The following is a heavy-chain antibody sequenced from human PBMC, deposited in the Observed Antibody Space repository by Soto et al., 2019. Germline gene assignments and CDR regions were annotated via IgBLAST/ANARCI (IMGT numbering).Heavy chain of an antibody. CDR1: GGSISSSSYY. CDR3: ARYCGGDCYPYNWFDP. CDR2: IYYSGST. J-gene: IGHJ5*02. V-gene: IGHV4-39*01. D-gene: IGHD2-21*02. Sequence: QLQLQESGPGLVKPSETLSLTCTVSGGSISSSSYYWGWIRQPPGKGLEWIGSIYYSGSTYYNPSLKSRVTISVDTSKNQFSLKLSSVTAADTAVYYCARYCGGDCYPYNWFDPWGQGTLVTVSS.